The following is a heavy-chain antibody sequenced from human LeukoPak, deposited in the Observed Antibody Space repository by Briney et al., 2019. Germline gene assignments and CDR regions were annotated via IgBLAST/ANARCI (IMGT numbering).Heavy chain of an antibody. CDR3: ARDLRKYYDSRGHWFDP. CDR1: GGSISSYY. J-gene: IGHJ5*02. Sequence: SETLSLTCTVSGGSISSYYWSWIRQPPGKGLEWIGYIYYSGSTNYNPSLKSRVTISVDTSKNQFSLKLSSVTAADTAVYYCARDLRKYYDSRGHWFDPWGQGTLVTVSS. D-gene: IGHD3-22*01. V-gene: IGHV4-59*01. CDR2: IYYSGST.